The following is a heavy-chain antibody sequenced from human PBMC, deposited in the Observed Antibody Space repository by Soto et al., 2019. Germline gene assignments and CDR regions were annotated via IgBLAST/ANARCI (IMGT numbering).Heavy chain of an antibody. CDR2: IYPGDSDT. J-gene: IGHJ6*03. CDR1: GYSFTSYW. V-gene: IGHV5-51*01. Sequence: GESLKISCKGSGYSFTSYWIGWVRQMPGKGLEWMGIIYPGDSDTRYSPSFQGQVTISADKSISTAYLQWSSLKASDTAMYYCARHKGASDAPYYYYMDVWGKGTTVTVSS. CDR3: ARHKGASDAPYYYYMDV.